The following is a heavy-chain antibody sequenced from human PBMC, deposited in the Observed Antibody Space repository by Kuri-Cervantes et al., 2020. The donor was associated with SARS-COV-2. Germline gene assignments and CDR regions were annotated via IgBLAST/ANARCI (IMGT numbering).Heavy chain of an antibody. V-gene: IGHV3-74*01. Sequence: ETLSLTCAASGFTFISYWMHWVRQAPGKGLVWVSRINSDGSSTSYADSVKGRFTISRDNAKNSLSLQLNSLRAEDTAVYYCARDLTPERYCSSTSCYTDYDFWSNYLVDYWGQGTLVTVSS. CDR2: INSDGSST. CDR3: ARDLTPERYCSSTSCYTDYDFWSNYLVDY. D-gene: IGHD2-2*02. CDR1: GFTFISYW. J-gene: IGHJ4*02.